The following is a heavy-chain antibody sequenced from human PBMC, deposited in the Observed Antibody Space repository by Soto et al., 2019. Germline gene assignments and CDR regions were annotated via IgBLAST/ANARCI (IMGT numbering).Heavy chain of an antibody. J-gene: IGHJ4*02. CDR2: IYSGGST. Sequence: EAQLVETGGGLIQPGGSLRLSCAASGFTVSSNYMSWVRQAPGKGLEWVSVIYSGGSTYYADSVKGRFTISRDNSKNTLYLQMNSLRAEDTAVYYCARVRVGSSPYDYYFDYWGQGTLVTVSS. CDR3: ARVRVGSSPYDYYFDY. V-gene: IGHV3-53*02. D-gene: IGHD6-6*01. CDR1: GFTVSSNY.